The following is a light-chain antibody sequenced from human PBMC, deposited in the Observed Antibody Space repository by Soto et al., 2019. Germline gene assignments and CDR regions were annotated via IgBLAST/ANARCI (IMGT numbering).Light chain of an antibody. Sequence: EIVMTQSPATLSVSPGERATLSCRASQSVSSNLAWYQQKPGQAPRLLIYGASTRATGIPARFSGSGSGREFTLTISSLQSEDFAVYYCHQYNNWPPLTFGQGTKVEIK. CDR3: HQYNNWPPLT. CDR1: QSVSSN. V-gene: IGKV3D-15*01. J-gene: IGKJ1*01. CDR2: GAS.